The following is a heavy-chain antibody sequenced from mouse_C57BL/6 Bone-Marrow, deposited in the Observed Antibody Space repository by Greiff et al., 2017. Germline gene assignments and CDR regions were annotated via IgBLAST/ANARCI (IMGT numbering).Heavy chain of an antibody. J-gene: IGHJ2*01. CDR3: ARSGYYGPGYYFDY. Sequence: QVQLQQSGAELVKPGASVKLSCKASGYTFTSYWMHWVKQRPGQGLEWIGMIHPNSGSTNYNEKFKSKATLTVDKSSSTAYMQLSSLTSEDSAVYYCARSGYYGPGYYFDYWGQGTTLTGSS. CDR1: GYTFTSYW. V-gene: IGHV1-64*01. CDR2: IHPNSGST. D-gene: IGHD1-2*01.